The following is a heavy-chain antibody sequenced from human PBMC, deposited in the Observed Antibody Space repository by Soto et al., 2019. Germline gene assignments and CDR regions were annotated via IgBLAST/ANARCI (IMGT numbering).Heavy chain of an antibody. J-gene: IGHJ6*03. Sequence: GGSLRLSCAASGFTFSSYDMQWVRQATGKGLEWVSAIGTAGDTYYPGSVKGRLTISRENAKNSLYLQMNSLRAGDTAVYYRARAGGSGDNSLYHYYMDVCGEGTTVTVSS. V-gene: IGHV3-13*01. CDR3: ARAGGSGDNSLYHYYMDV. CDR2: IGTAGDT. D-gene: IGHD2-21*01. CDR1: GFTFSSYD.